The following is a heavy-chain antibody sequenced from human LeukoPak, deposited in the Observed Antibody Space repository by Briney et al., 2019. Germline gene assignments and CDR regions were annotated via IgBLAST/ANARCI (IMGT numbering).Heavy chain of an antibody. Sequence: ASVKVSCKASGYTFTSYGISWVRQAPGQGLEWMGWISAYNGNTNYAQKLQGRVTMTTDTSTSTAYMELRSLRSDDTAVYYCARRDRWQQLLIFDYWGQGTLVTVSS. V-gene: IGHV1-18*01. CDR2: ISAYNGNT. CDR1: GYTFTSYG. J-gene: IGHJ4*02. CDR3: ARRDRWQQLLIFDY. D-gene: IGHD6-13*01.